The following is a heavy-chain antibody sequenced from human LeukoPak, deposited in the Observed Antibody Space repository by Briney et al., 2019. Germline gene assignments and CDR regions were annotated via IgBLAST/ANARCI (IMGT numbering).Heavy chain of an antibody. CDR2: ISYDGSNK. Sequence: GGSLRLSCAASGFTFSSYGMHWVRQAPGKGLEWAASISYDGSNKYYADSVKGRFTISRDNSKNTLYLQMNSLRAEDTAVYYCAKVIVVVPAAMVGGVDYWGQGTLVTVSS. D-gene: IGHD2-2*01. V-gene: IGHV3-30*18. CDR3: AKVIVVVPAAMVGGVDY. CDR1: GFTFSSYG. J-gene: IGHJ4*02.